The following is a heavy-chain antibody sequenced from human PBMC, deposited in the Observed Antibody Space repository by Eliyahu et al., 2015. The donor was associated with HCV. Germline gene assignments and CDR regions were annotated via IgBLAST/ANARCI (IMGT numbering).Heavy chain of an antibody. D-gene: IGHD6-25*01. CDR1: GFTFXNYG. V-gene: IGHV3-33*01. Sequence: QVQLVESGGGVVQPGRSRXLSCAASGFTFXNYGLHWXRQAPGKGLEWGXAIWYDGSNKYYAESVKGRFTISRDNSKNTLYLQMHSLRVEDTGVYFCARDRVEREAAGSDHYYYTMDVWGQGTTVSVSS. CDR2: IWYDGSNK. J-gene: IGHJ6*02. CDR3: ARDRVEREAAGSDHYYYTMDV.